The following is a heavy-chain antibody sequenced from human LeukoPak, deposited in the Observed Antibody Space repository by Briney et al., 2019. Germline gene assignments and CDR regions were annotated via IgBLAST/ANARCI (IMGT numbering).Heavy chain of an antibody. CDR1: GFTFSNYW. D-gene: IGHD3-22*01. Sequence: GGSLRLSCEASGFTFSNYWISWVRQAPGKGLEWVANIKQDGSEKYYMDSVKGRFTISRDNAKNSLYLQMNSLRAEDTAVYYCATYSSLNRREFQYWGQGTLLTVSS. V-gene: IGHV3-7*01. J-gene: IGHJ1*01. CDR3: ATYSSLNRREFQY. CDR2: IKQDGSEK.